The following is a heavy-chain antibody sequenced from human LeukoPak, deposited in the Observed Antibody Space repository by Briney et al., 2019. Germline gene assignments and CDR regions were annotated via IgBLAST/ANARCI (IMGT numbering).Heavy chain of an antibody. CDR3: AKSGYNRFDY. J-gene: IGHJ4*02. D-gene: IGHD5-24*01. Sequence: GGSLRLSCAASGFTFSNSAMSWVRQAPGKGLEWVSTISGSGRGSNTYHADSLKGRFTISRDNSKNTLYLQMNSLRAEDTAVYYCAKSGYNRFDYWGQGTLVTVSS. CDR1: GFTFSNSA. V-gene: IGHV3-23*01. CDR2: ISGSGRGSNT.